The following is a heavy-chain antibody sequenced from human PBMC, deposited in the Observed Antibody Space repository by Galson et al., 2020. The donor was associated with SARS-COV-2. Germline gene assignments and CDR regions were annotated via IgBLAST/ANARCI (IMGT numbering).Heavy chain of an antibody. V-gene: IGHV3-30*18. Sequence: PGGSLRLSCAASGFTFNTYGMHWVRQAPGKGLEWVAVTSYDGSNKNYAESVKGRFTISRDNSKNTLYLQMNSLRAEDTAMYYCAKDRGSQLVYGTFYYYYGMDVWGQGTTVTVSS. J-gene: IGHJ6*02. CDR2: TSYDGSNK. CDR1: GFTFNTYG. CDR3: AKDRGSQLVYGTFYYYYGMDV. D-gene: IGHD2-2*02.